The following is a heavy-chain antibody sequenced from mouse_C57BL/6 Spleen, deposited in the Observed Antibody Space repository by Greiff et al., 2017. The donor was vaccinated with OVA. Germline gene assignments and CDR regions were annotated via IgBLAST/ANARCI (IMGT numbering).Heavy chain of an antibody. CDR2: INPNNGGT. CDR1: GYTFTDYY. CDR3: ARDWDGGFAY. D-gene: IGHD4-1*01. J-gene: IGHJ3*01. V-gene: IGHV1-26*01. Sequence: EVQLQQSGPELVKPGASVKISCKASGYTFTDYYMNWVQQSHGKSLEWIGDINPNNGGTSYNQKFKGKATLTVDKSSSTAYMELRSLTSEDSAVYDCARDWDGGFAYWGQGTLVTVSA.